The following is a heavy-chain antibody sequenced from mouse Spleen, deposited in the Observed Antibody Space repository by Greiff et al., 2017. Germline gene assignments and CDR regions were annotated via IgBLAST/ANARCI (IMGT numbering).Heavy chain of an antibody. V-gene: IGHV1-26*01. CDR2: INPNNGGT. J-gene: IGHJ2*01. CDR3: AQGITFDY. CDR1: GYTFTDYY. D-gene: IGHD2-4*01. Sequence: EVQLQQSGPELVKPGASVKISCKASGYTFTDYYMNWVKQSHGKSLEWIGDINPNNGGTSYNQKFKGKATLTVDKSSSTAYMELRSLTSEDSAVYYCAQGITFDYWGQGTTLTVSS.